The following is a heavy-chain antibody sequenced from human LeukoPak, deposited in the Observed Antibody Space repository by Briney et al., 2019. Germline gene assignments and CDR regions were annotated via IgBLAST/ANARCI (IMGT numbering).Heavy chain of an antibody. J-gene: IGHJ5*02. CDR2: IHYTGST. D-gene: IGHD3-22*01. CDR1: GGSINNYY. Sequence: SETLSLTFTVSGGSINNYYWSWMRQPPGKGLEWIGYIHYTGSTKYNPSLQSRVTISVDTSKNQISLKLSSVTAADTAVYYCARDLSTYYYDSSGPYNWFDPWGQGTLVTVSS. CDR3: ARDLSTYYYDSSGPYNWFDP. V-gene: IGHV4-59*01.